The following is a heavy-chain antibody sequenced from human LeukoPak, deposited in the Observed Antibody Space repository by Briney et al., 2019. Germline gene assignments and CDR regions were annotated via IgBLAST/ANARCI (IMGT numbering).Heavy chain of an antibody. CDR3: ARQAPVVRGVKNDY. J-gene: IGHJ4*02. V-gene: IGHV4-34*01. D-gene: IGHD3-10*01. CDR1: GGSFSGYY. CDR2: INHSGST. Sequence: SETLSLTCAVYGGSFSGYYWSWIRQPPGKGLEWIGEINHSGSTNYNPSLKSRVTISVDTSKNQFSLKLSSVTAADTAVYYCARQAPVVRGVKNDYWGQGTLVTVSS.